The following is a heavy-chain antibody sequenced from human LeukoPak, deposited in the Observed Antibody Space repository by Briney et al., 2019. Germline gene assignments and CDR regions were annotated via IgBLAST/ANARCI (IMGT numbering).Heavy chain of an antibody. CDR3: ARFERGYCDRAGCDYSALDI. D-gene: IGHD2/OR15-2a*01. CDR1: RFSFSSFT. Sequence: GGSLRLSCAAARFSFSSFTMNWVRHAPGKGLEWVSSISSTSTYILYADSVKGRFTISRDNAKHLLYLQMNILRAEDTAVYYCARFERGYCDRAGCDYSALDIWGQGTMVTVSS. CDR2: ISSTSTYI. J-gene: IGHJ3*02. V-gene: IGHV3-21*01.